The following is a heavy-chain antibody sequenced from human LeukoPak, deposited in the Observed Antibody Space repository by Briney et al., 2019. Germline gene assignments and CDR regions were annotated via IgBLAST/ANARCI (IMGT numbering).Heavy chain of an antibody. J-gene: IGHJ4*02. V-gene: IGHV1-18*01. D-gene: IGHD3-16*02. CDR3: ARDQYDYVWDSHRPYFDN. Sequence: ASVKVSCKASGYTFSSYGISWVRQAPGQGPEWMAWISVYNGNTKYAQRFQGRVTMTTDTSTSTAYMELRSLKSDDTAVYYCARDQYDYVWDSHRPYFDNWGQGTLVTVSS. CDR2: ISVYNGNT. CDR1: GYTFSSYG.